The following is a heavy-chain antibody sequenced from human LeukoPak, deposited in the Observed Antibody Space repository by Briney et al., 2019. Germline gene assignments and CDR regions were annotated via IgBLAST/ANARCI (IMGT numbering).Heavy chain of an antibody. V-gene: IGHV4-59*08. J-gene: IGHJ4*02. CDR1: GGSISSYY. CDR2: IYYSGST. Sequence: SETLSLTCTVSGGSISSYYWSWIRQPPGKGLEWIGYIYYSGSTNYNPSLKSRVTISVDTSKNQFSLKLSSVTAADTAVYYCARQSFVYIDYWGQGTLVTVSS. D-gene: IGHD1-26*01. CDR3: ARQSFVYIDY.